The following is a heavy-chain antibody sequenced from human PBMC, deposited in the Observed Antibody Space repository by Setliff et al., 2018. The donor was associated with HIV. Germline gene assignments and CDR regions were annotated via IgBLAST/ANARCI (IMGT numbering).Heavy chain of an antibody. CDR2: IYLTGSS. Sequence: ASETLSLTCTVSGGSISTYYWSWIRQPPGKGLEWIGSIYLTGSSDNNPSLKSRVTLSVDTSKHQFSLKLSSVTAADTAVYYCARVQMAYAAFDVWGQGTMVTVS. CDR1: GGSISTYY. J-gene: IGHJ3*01. CDR3: ARVQMAYAAFDV. D-gene: IGHD4-17*01. V-gene: IGHV4-59*01.